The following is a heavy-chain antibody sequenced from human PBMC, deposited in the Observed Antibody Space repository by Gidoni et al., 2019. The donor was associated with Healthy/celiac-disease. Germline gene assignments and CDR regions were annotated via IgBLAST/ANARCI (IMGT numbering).Heavy chain of an antibody. J-gene: IGHJ4*02. Sequence: EVQLLASGGGLVQTGGSLRPSCAASGFTFSSYAMSWVRQAPGKGLEWVSAISGSGGSTYYADSVKGRFTISRDNSKNTLYLQMNSLRAEDTAVYYCACSSSSKSLYYFDYWGQGTLVTVSS. CDR3: ACSSSSKSLYYFDY. CDR2: ISGSGGST. CDR1: GFTFSSYA. V-gene: IGHV3-23*01. D-gene: IGHD6-6*01.